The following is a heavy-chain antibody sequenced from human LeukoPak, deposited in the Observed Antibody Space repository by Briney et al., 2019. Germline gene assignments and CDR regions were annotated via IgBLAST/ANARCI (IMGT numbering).Heavy chain of an antibody. V-gene: IGHV3-11*04. Sequence: GGSLRLSCAASGFTFSDYYMSWLRQARGKGLEGVSYISSSGSTKYYADSVKGRFTISRDNAENSLFLQMNSLRAEDTAVYYCARTKESAASDYWGQGTLVTVSS. CDR3: ARTKESAASDY. J-gene: IGHJ4*02. CDR1: GFTFSDYY. D-gene: IGHD6-13*01. CDR2: ISSSGSTK.